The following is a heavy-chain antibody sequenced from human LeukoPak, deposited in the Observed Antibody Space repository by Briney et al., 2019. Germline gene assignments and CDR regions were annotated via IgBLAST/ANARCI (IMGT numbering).Heavy chain of an antibody. D-gene: IGHD6-19*01. J-gene: IGHJ4*02. CDR2: NSGSGGST. Sequence: GGSLRLSCAASGFTFSSYAMSWVRQAPGKGLEWVSANSGSGGSTYYAGSVKGRFTISRDNSKNTVYLQMNSLRAEDTAVYYCAKTTIGYSSGRYPGWPVDYWGQGTLVTVSS. V-gene: IGHV3-23*01. CDR3: AKTTIGYSSGRYPGWPVDY. CDR1: GFTFSSYA.